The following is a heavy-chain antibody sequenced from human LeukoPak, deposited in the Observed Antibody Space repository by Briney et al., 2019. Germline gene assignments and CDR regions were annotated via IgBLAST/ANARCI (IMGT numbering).Heavy chain of an antibody. D-gene: IGHD6-13*01. J-gene: IGHJ4*02. CDR2: IYSGGST. CDR1: GFTVSSNY. Sequence: LPGGSLRLSGAASGFTVSSNYMSWVRQAPGKGLEWVSVIYSGGSTYYADSVKGRFTISRDNSKNTLYLQMNSLRAEDTAVYYCARDHKQQLVPYYFDYWGQGTLVTVSS. V-gene: IGHV3-66*01. CDR3: ARDHKQQLVPYYFDY.